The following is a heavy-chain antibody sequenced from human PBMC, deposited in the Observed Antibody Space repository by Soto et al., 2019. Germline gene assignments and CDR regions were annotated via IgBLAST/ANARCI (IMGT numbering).Heavy chain of an antibody. V-gene: IGHV5-10-1*01. CDR2: IDPSDPYT. J-gene: IGHJ6*02. CDR3: ARQGTRVAVNYYYGLDV. CDR1: GYSFTSYW. D-gene: IGHD6-19*01. Sequence: GESLKISCKGSGYSFTSYWISWVRQMPGKGLEWMGRIDPSDPYTNYSPSFQGHVTISADKSISTAYLQWSSLKASDTAMYYCARQGTRVAVNYYYGLDVWGQGTTVTVSS.